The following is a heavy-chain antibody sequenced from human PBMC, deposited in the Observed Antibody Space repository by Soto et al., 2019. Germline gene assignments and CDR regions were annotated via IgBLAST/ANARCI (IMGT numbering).Heavy chain of an antibody. V-gene: IGHV3-23*01. D-gene: IGHD3-10*01. Sequence: EVQLLESGGGLVQPGGSLRLSCAASGFTFSSYAMSWVRQAPGQGLEWVSAISGSGGSTYYADSVKGRFTISRDNSKNTRYLQMNSLRAEDTAVYYCANAPIPRFGELDYWGQGALVTVS. CDR3: ANAPIPRFGELDY. CDR1: GFTFSSYA. J-gene: IGHJ4*02. CDR2: ISGSGGST.